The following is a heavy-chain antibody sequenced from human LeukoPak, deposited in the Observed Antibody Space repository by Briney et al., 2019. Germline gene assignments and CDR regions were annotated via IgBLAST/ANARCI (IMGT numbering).Heavy chain of an antibody. D-gene: IGHD2/OR15-2a*01. Sequence: GGSLRLSCAASGFTFSSYAMSWVRQAPGKGLEWVSTISGGGGSTYYADSVKGRFTISRDNSKHTLYLQMNSLRAEDTAVYYCAKVSEDFYDYWGQGTLVTVSS. J-gene: IGHJ4*02. V-gene: IGHV3-23*01. CDR2: ISGGGGST. CDR1: GFTFSSYA. CDR3: AKVSEDFYDY.